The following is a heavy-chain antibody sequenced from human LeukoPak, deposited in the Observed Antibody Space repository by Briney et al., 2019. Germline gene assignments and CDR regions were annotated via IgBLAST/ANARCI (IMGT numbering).Heavy chain of an antibody. V-gene: IGHV4-34*01. J-gene: IGHJ4*02. CDR1: GGSFSGYY. D-gene: IGHD3/OR15-3a*01. Sequence: SETLSLTCAVYGGSFSGYYWSWIRQPPGKGLEWIGEINHSGSTNYNPSLKSRVTISVDTSKNQFSLKLSSVTAADTAVYYCARKAPGLGPDYWGQGTLVTVSS. CDR3: ARKAPGLGPDY. CDR2: INHSGST.